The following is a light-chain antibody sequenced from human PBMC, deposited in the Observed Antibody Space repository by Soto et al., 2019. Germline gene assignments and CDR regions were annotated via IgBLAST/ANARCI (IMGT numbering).Light chain of an antibody. CDR2: DAS. CDR1: HYVGNY. CDR3: QQYNSYTPWT. J-gene: IGKJ1*01. V-gene: IGKV1-5*01. Sequence: GDRVTITRRASHYVGNYLAWYQQKPGEAPNLVIYDASNLKTGFPSRFSGSGSGTEFTLTITSLQPDDVATYYCQQYNSYTPWTFGQGTKVELK.